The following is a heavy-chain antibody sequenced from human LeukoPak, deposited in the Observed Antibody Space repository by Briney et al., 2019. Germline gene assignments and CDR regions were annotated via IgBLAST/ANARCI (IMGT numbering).Heavy chain of an antibody. CDR2: IIPILGIA. Sequence: GASVKVSCKASGGTFSSYAISWVRQAPGQGLEWMGRIIPILGIANYAQKFQGRVTITADKSTSTAYMELSSLRSEDTAVYYCAKDIGSERGSYYVLPGQWGQGTLVTVSS. V-gene: IGHV1-69*04. J-gene: IGHJ4*02. D-gene: IGHD1-26*01. CDR1: GGTFSSYA. CDR3: AKDIGSERGSYYVLPGQ.